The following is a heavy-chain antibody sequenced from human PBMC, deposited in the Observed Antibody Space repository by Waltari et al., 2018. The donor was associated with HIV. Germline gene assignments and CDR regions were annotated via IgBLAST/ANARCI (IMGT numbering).Heavy chain of an antibody. D-gene: IGHD1-26*01. V-gene: IGHV4-38-2*01. Sequence: QVQLQESGPGLVKPSETLSIICAVSGYSLSRGYNWGWIRQPPGKGLEWIGSTSYSEGTYYNPSLRSRVTISLDTSKNQFSLNLNSVTAADTAVYFCARRRAQGDFDYWGQGTLVTVSS. J-gene: IGHJ4*02. CDR2: TSYSEGT. CDR3: ARRRAQGDFDY. CDR1: GYSLSRGYN.